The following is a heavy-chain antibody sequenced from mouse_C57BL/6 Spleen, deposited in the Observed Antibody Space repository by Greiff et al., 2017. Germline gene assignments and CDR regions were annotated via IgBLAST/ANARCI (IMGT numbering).Heavy chain of an antibody. CDR1: GFSLTSYG. V-gene: IGHV2-2*01. CDR2: IWSGGST. Sequence: QVQLQQSGPGLVQPSQSLSITCTVSGFSLTSYGVHWVRQSPGKGLEWLGVIWSGGSTDYNAAFISRLSISKDNSKSQVFFKMNSLQADDTAIDYCARKGDRSPLDYWGQGTSVTVSS. D-gene: IGHD2-14*01. J-gene: IGHJ4*01. CDR3: ARKGDRSPLDY.